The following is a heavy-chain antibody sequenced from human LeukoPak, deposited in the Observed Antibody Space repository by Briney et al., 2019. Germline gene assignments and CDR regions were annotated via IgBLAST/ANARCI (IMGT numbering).Heavy chain of an antibody. CDR2: INRDGTSI. CDR1: GFIFNAHW. D-gene: IGHD3-10*01. J-gene: IGHJ6*03. Sequence: GGSLRLSCAASGFIFNAHWMHWIRQAPGKGLVWVSRINRDGTSITYADSARGRFTVSRDNAKSTLYLQMNSLAADDTALYYCVRDVRGVGQDYYSMDVWGKGTTVTVSS. V-gene: IGHV3-74*01. CDR3: VRDVRGVGQDYYSMDV.